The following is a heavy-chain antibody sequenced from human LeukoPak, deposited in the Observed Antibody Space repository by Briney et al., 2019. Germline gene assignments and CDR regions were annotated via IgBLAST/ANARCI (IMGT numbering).Heavy chain of an antibody. Sequence: SVKVSCKASGGTFSSYAISWVRQAPGQGLEWMGRSIPILGIANYAQKFQGRVTITADKSTSTAYMELSSLRSEDTAVYYCARGPLGYSYGQKDYYFDYWGQGTLVTVSS. CDR3: ARGPLGYSYGQKDYYFDY. CDR1: GGTFSSYA. V-gene: IGHV1-69*04. CDR2: SIPILGIA. J-gene: IGHJ4*02. D-gene: IGHD5-18*01.